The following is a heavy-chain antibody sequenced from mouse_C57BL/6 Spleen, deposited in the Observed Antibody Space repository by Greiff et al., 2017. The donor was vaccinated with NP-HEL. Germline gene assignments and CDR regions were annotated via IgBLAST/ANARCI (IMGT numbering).Heavy chain of an antibody. D-gene: IGHD2-1*01. V-gene: IGHV1-47*01. J-gene: IGHJ2*01. CDR1: GYTFTTYP. CDR2: FHPYNDDT. Sequence: VKLQESGAELVKPGASVKMSCKASGYTFTTYPIEWMKQNHGKSLEWIGNFHPYNDDTKYNEKFKGKATLTVEKSSSTVYLELSRLTSDDSAVYYCARAFYYGNYYYFDYWGQGTTLTVSS. CDR3: ARAFYYGNYYYFDY.